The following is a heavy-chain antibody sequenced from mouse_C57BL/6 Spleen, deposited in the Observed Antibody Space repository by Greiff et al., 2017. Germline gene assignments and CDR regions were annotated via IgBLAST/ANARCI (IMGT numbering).Heavy chain of an antibody. D-gene: IGHD1-1*01. CDR1: GYTFTSYW. V-gene: IGHV1-64*01. Sequence: VQLQQPGAELVKPGASVKLSCKASGYTFTSYWMHWVKQRPGQGLEWIGMIHPNSGSTNYNEKFKSKATLTVDKSSSTAYMQLSSLTSEDSAVYYCARSFITTVAPFDNWGQGTTLTVSS. CDR2: IHPNSGST. J-gene: IGHJ2*01. CDR3: ARSFITTVAPFDN.